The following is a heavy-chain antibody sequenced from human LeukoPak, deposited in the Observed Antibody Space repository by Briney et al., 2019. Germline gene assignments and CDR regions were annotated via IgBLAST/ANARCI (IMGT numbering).Heavy chain of an antibody. J-gene: IGHJ4*02. D-gene: IGHD3-10*01. Sequence: PSETLSLTCSVSGGSISSYYWSWIRQPAGKGLEWIGRIYTSGSTNYNPSLKSRVTISVDTSKNQFSLKLSSVTAADTAVYYCAREAMVRGVIMGVDYWGQGTLVTVSS. CDR3: AREAMVRGVIMGVDY. CDR2: IYTSGST. V-gene: IGHV4-4*07. CDR1: GGSISSYY.